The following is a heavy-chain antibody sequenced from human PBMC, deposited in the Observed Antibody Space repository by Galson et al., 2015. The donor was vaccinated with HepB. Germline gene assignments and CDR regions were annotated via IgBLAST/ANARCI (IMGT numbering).Heavy chain of an antibody. Sequence: SVKVSCKASGYTFTSYAMHWVRQAPGQRLEWMGWINAGNGNTKYSQKFQGRVTITRDTSASTAYMELSSLRSEDTAVYYCARGDGDPFHYYYGMDVWAKGPRSPSP. CDR3: ARGDGDPFHYYYGMDV. V-gene: IGHV1-3*01. CDR1: GYTFTSYA. CDR2: INAGNGNT. D-gene: IGHD4-17*01. J-gene: IGHJ6*02.